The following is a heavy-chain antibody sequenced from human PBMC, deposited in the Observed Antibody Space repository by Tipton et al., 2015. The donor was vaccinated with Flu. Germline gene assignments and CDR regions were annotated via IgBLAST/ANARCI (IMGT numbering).Heavy chain of an antibody. CDR3: AKFDTSTWALNEFFRH. J-gene: IGHJ1*01. V-gene: IGHV4-38-2*02. CDR2: VSHSGSS. D-gene: IGHD2/OR15-2a*01. CDR1: GYSVRSDYY. Sequence: TLSLTCNVSGYSVRSDYYWGWIRQSPGKGLEWIGSVSHSGSSFYNPSLKSRVTISVDTSKNQFSLKLSSVTAADTAVYFCAKFDTSTWALNEFFRHWGQGALVTVSS.